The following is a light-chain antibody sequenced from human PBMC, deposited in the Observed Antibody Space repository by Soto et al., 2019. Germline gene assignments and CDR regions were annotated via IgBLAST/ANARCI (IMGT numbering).Light chain of an antibody. J-gene: IGLJ2*01. CDR1: SIDVGGYNY. Sequence: QSALTQPASVSGSPGQSITISCTGTSIDVGGYNYVSWYQQHPGKAPKVMIYDVSNRPSGVSNRFSGSKSGNTASLTISGLQAEDEADYYCSSYTSSSTLVFGGGTKVTVL. V-gene: IGLV2-14*01. CDR3: SSYTSSSTLV. CDR2: DVS.